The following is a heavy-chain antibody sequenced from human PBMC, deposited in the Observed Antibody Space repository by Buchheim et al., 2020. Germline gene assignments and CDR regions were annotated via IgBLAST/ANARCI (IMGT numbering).Heavy chain of an antibody. J-gene: IGHJ6*03. Sequence: QVHLVESGGGVVQPGGSLRLSCGASGFTFRNYGMHWVRQAPGKGLEWVAVISEDGREKYYTDSVKSRFTISRDNSKSTVDLQINSLRREDAAVYYCVKSRSGYYPRNFYFYMHVWGKGTT. D-gene: IGHD3-3*01. V-gene: IGHV3-30*18. CDR3: VKSRSGYYPRNFYFYMHV. CDR1: GFTFRNYG. CDR2: ISEDGREK.